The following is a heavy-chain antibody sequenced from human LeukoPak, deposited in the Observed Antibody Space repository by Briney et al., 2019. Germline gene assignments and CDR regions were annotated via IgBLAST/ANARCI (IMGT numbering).Heavy chain of an antibody. D-gene: IGHD2-21*02. V-gene: IGHV5-51*01. CDR1: GXSFTSYC. J-gene: IGHJ4*02. Sequence: GESLKISFKGSGXSFTSYCIGWVRQMPGKGLEWMGIIYPGDSDTRYSPSFQGQVTISADKSISTAYLQWSSLKASDIAMYYCARHLFAYCGGDCYSAIGYWGQGTLVTVSS. CDR2: IYPGDSDT. CDR3: ARHLFAYCGGDCYSAIGY.